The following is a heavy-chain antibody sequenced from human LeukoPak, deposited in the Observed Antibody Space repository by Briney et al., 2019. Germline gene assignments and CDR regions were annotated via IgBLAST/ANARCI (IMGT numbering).Heavy chain of an antibody. Sequence: ASVKVSCKASGYTFIGFYMYWVRQAPGQGLEWMGWINPNSGGTNYAQKFQGRVTMTRDTSTSTVYMELSSLRSEDTAVYYCARDVGITIFGVDYYYGMDVWGQGTTVTVSS. CDR3: ARDVGITIFGVDYYYGMDV. CDR1: GYTFIGFY. V-gene: IGHV1-2*02. CDR2: INPNSGGT. D-gene: IGHD3-3*01. J-gene: IGHJ6*02.